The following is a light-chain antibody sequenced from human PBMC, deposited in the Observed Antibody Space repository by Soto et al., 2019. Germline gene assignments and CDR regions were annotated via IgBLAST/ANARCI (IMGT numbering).Light chain of an antibody. CDR1: QGISMY. CDR2: AAS. CDR3: QQSFSTPSIT. Sequence: DIQMTQSPSSLSASVGDRVTITCRASQGISMYLAWYQQKPGKXPKLLIDAASTLQSGVPSRFSGSGSGTDFTLIISSLQPEDVATYYCQQSFSTPSITFGQGTRLEIK. J-gene: IGKJ5*01. V-gene: IGKV1-27*01.